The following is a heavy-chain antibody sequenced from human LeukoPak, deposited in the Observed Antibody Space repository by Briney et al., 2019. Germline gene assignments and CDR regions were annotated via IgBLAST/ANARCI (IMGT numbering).Heavy chain of an antibody. V-gene: IGHV1-46*01. J-gene: IGHJ4*02. CDR3: ARDRRGYVWGSYRSSFDY. CDR1: GYTFTSYY. Sequence: GASVKVSCTASGYTFTSYYMHWVRQAPGQGLEWMGIINPSGGSTSYAQKFQGRVTMTRDTSTSTVYMELSSLRSEDTAVYYCARDRRGYVWGSYRSSFDYWGQGTLVTVSS. CDR2: INPSGGST. D-gene: IGHD3-16*02.